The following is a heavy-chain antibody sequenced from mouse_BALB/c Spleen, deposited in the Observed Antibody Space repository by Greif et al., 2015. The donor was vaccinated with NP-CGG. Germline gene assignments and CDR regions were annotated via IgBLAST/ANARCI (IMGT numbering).Heavy chain of an antibody. J-gene: IGHJ4*01. CDR1: GYTFTSYW. V-gene: IGHV1-7*01. CDR2: INPSTGYT. CDR3: ARMITSDAMDY. Sequence: QVQLKESGAELAKPGASVKMSCKASGYTFTSYWMHWVKQRPGQGLEWIGYINPSTGYTEYNQKFKDKATLTADKSSSTAYMQLSSLTSEDSAVYYCARMITSDAMDYWGQGTSVTVSS. D-gene: IGHD2-4*01.